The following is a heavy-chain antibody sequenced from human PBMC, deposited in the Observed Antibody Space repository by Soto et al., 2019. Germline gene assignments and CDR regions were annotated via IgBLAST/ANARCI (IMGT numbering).Heavy chain of an antibody. V-gene: IGHV3-30-3*01. J-gene: IGHJ3*02. Sequence: GGSLRLSCAASGFTFSSYAMHWVRQAPGKGLEWVAVISYDGSNKYYADSVKGRFTISRDNSKNTLYLQMNSLRAEDTAVYYCARGGRRYYYDSSGSYIWGQGTMVTASS. D-gene: IGHD3-22*01. CDR1: GFTFSSYA. CDR3: ARGGRRYYYDSSGSYI. CDR2: ISYDGSNK.